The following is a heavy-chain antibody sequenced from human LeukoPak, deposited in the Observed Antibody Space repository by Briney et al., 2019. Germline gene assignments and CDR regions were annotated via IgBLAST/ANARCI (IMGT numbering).Heavy chain of an antibody. CDR1: GFTFSSYA. V-gene: IGHV3-23*01. D-gene: IGHD6-19*01. CDR2: INAGDRST. Sequence: GGSLRLSCTTSGFTFSSYAMSWVRQAPGKGLQWVSGINAGDRSTYYAESVKGRFTISRDNSENTLYLQMNSLRAEDTAVYYCAKDFVAVAGGKVDCWGQGTLVTVSS. J-gene: IGHJ4*02. CDR3: AKDFVAVAGGKVDC.